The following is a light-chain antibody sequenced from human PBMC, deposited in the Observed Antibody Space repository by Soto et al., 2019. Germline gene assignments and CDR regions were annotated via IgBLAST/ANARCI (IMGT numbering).Light chain of an antibody. J-gene: IGLJ2*01. CDR1: RSDIGAYNF. CDR2: DVN. V-gene: IGLV2-14*03. CDR3: TSWTTSTTMI. Sequence: QSVLTQPASVSGSPGQSITISCTGTRSDIGAYNFVSWYQQPPGEVPKLILYDVNVRPSGVSSRFSGSKSGNTASLTISGLQAEDEADYYCTSWTTSTTMIFGGGTKLTVL.